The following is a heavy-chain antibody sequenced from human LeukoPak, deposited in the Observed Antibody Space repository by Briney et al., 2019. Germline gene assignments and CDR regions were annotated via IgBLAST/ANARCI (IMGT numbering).Heavy chain of an antibody. J-gene: IGHJ2*01. CDR3: ATLYGDYNWYFDL. D-gene: IGHD4-17*01. Sequence: GGSLRLSCAASGFTFSSYAMSWVRQAPGKGLEWVSAISGSGGSTYYADSVKGRFTISRDNSKNTLYLQMNTLRAEDTAVYYCATLYGDYNWYFDLWGRGTLVTVSS. CDR1: GFTFSSYA. V-gene: IGHV3-23*01. CDR2: ISGSGGST.